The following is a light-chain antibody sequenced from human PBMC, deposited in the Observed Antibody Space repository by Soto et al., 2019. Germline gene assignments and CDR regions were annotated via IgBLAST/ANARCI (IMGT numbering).Light chain of an antibody. CDR1: QSISSW. CDR2: EAS. J-gene: IGKJ4*02. Sequence: DTQMTQSLSSLFASVGDRVTITFGASQSISSWLAWYQQKPGKAPKLLIYEASSLESGVPSRFSGSGSGTEFTLTISSLQPEDFATYYCQQANSYPRTFGGGTKVDIK. CDR3: QQANSYPRT. V-gene: IGKV1-5*03.